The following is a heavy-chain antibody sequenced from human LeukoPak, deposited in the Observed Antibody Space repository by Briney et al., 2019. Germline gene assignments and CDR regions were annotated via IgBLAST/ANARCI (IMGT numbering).Heavy chain of an antibody. Sequence: SETLSLACTVSGGSISSYYWSWIRQPPGRGLEWIGYIYYSGYTNYNPSLKSRVTISVDTSKNQFSLKLSSVTAADTAVYYCARTTTVRGTYYMDVWGKGTTVTISS. V-gene: IGHV4-59*01. D-gene: IGHD3-10*01. CDR2: IYYSGYT. CDR1: GGSISSYY. J-gene: IGHJ6*03. CDR3: ARTTTVRGTYYMDV.